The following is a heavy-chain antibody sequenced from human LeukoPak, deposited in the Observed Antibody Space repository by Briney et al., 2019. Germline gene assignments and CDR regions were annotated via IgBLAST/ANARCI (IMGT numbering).Heavy chain of an antibody. CDR1: GGSISSSSYY. CDR2: VYYSGGT. Sequence: SETLSLTCTVSGGSISSSSYYWGWIRQPPGKGLEWIGSVYYSGGTYYNPSLESRLTISVDTSNNRFSLKLKSVTAADTAVFYCARVTTGSTTLDSWGQGILVTVSS. J-gene: IGHJ5*01. CDR3: ARVTTGSTTLDS. V-gene: IGHV4-39*02. D-gene: IGHD1-1*01.